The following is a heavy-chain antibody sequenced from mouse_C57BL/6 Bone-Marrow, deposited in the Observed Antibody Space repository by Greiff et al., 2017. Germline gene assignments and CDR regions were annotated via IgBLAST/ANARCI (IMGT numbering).Heavy chain of an antibody. CDR2: IDPENGDT. V-gene: IGHV14-4*01. CDR1: GFNIKDDY. Sequence: VQLKESGAELVRPGASVKLSCTASGFNIKDDYMHWVKQRPEQGLEWIGWIDPENGDTEYASKFQGKATITADTSSNTAYLQLSSLTSEDTAVYYCTSYLYYAMDYWGQGTSVTVSS. J-gene: IGHJ4*01. CDR3: TSYLYYAMDY. D-gene: IGHD6-5*01.